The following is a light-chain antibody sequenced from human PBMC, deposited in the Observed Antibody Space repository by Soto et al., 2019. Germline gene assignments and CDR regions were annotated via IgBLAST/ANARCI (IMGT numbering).Light chain of an antibody. CDR1: QSVSSN. CDR2: GAS. J-gene: IGKJ4*01. CDR3: QQYNNWPLT. Sequence: EIVMTQSPVTLSVSPGERATLSCRASQSVSSNFAWYQQKPGQAPRLLIYGASTRATGIPARFSGSGSGTEVTLTISSLQSEDFAVYYCQQYNNWPLTFGGGTKVESK. V-gene: IGKV3-15*01.